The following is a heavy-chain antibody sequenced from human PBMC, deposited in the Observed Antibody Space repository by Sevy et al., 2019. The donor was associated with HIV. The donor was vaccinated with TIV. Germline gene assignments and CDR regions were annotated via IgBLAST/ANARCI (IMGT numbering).Heavy chain of an antibody. J-gene: IGHJ6*02. CDR3: AKDTVGRSPPGYYGMDV. Sequence: GGSLRLSCAVSGFSFDSYGMTWVRQAPGKGLEWVSGISGSGVSTYYADSVKGRFIISRDNSKNTLYLQMNSLRAEDTALYYCAKDTVGRSPPGYYGMDVWGQGTTVTVSS. CDR2: ISGSGVST. V-gene: IGHV3-23*01. D-gene: IGHD1-26*01. CDR1: GFSFDSYG.